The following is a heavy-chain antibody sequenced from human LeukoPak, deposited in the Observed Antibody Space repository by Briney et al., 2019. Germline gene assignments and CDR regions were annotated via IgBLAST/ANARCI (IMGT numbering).Heavy chain of an antibody. Sequence: GGSLRLSCAASGFIVSSNYMSWVRQAPGKGLEWVSIIYSGGTTYYADSVGGRFSISRDNSKNTVFLQMNNLRAEDTAVYYCATLTVGATGYFQHWGQGTLVTVSS. CDR3: ATLTVGATGYFQH. D-gene: IGHD1-26*01. CDR2: IYSGGTT. V-gene: IGHV3-53*01. CDR1: GFIVSSNY. J-gene: IGHJ1*01.